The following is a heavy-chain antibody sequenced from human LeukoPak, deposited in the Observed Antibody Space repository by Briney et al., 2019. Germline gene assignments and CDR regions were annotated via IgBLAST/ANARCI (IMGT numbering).Heavy chain of an antibody. CDR2: INPISGGT. J-gene: IGHJ4*02. V-gene: IGHV1-2*02. CDR3: ARVPNWGFDY. CDR1: GYTFTGYY. D-gene: IGHD7-27*01. Sequence: ASVKVSCKAPGYTFTGYYMHWVRQAPGQGLEWMGWINPISGGTNYAQKFQGRVTMTRDTSISTAYMELSRLRSDDTAVYYCARVPNWGFDYWGQGALVTVSS.